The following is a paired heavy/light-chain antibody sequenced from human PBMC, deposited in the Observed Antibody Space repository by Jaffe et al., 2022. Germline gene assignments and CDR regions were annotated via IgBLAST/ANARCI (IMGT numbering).Heavy chain of an antibody. CDR2: IKNDGSET. D-gene: IGHD5-12*01. J-gene: IGHJ5*02. Sequence: EVELVESGGGLVQSGGSLRLSCAASGFTFSNYWVTWVRQAPGKGLEWVGNIKNDGSETYYLDSVKGRFTISRDNAKNSLYLQMNSLRAEDTAVYYCARDDPGYGAYKTWGQGTLVTVSS. V-gene: IGHV3-7*05. CDR1: GFTFSNYW. CDR3: ARDDPGYGAYKT.
Light chain of an antibody. V-gene: IGLV2-8*01. Sequence: QSALTQPPSASGSPGQSVTISCTGTSSDVGAYNYVSWYQQHPGKAPKLMIFEVTKRPSGVPDRFSGSKSGNTASLTVSGLQAEDEADYYCGSFGVRGVVFGGGTKLTVL. CDR1: SSDVGAYNY. J-gene: IGLJ3*02. CDR2: EVT. CDR3: GSFGVRGVV.